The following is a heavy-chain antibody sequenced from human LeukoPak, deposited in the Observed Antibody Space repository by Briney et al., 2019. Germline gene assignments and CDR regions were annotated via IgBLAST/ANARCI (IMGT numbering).Heavy chain of an antibody. J-gene: IGHJ4*02. CDR3: AKVYCRSTICYPPQIDY. V-gene: IGHV3-23*01. CDR1: GFTFSSYA. CDR2: ISGSGGST. D-gene: IGHD2-2*01. Sequence: PGGSLRLSCAASGFTFSSYAMSWVRQAPGKGLEWVSAISGSGGSTYYADSVKGRFTISRDNSKNTLYLQMNSLRAEDTAVYYCAKVYCRSTICYPPQIDYWGQGTLVTVSS.